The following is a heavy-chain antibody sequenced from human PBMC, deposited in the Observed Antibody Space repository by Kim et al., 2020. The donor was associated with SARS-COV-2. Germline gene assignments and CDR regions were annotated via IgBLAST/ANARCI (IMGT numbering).Heavy chain of an antibody. V-gene: IGHV4-59*01. J-gene: IGHJ6*02. CDR3: ARDRRGWGGYGMDV. D-gene: IGHD3-16*01. Sequence: PSLKGLVTISVDTSKNQFSLKMSSVTAADTAVYYCARDRRGWGGYGMDVWGQGTTVTVSS.